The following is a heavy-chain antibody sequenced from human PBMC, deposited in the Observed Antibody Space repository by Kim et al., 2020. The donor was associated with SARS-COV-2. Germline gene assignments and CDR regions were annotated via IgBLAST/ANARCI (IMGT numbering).Heavy chain of an antibody. Sequence: GGSLRLSCAASGFTFSSYAMHWVRQAPGKGLEWVAVISYDGSNKYYADSVKGRFTISRDNSKNTLYLQMNSLRAEDTAVYYCARDRRLWDSCYFDLWGRGTLVTVSS. CDR2: ISYDGSNK. CDR3: ARDRRLWDSCYFDL. D-gene: IGHD1-26*01. J-gene: IGHJ2*01. V-gene: IGHV3-30-3*01. CDR1: GFTFSSYA.